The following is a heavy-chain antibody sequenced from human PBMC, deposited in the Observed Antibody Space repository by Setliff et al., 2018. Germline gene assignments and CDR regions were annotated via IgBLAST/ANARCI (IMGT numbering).Heavy chain of an antibody. V-gene: IGHV4-61*09. CDR3: AREDGPNYYYYYMDI. D-gene: IGHD2-8*01. CDR1: GGSISSGNYY. CDR2: IQTSGTT. J-gene: IGHJ6*03. Sequence: SETLPLTCTVSGGSISSGNYYWSWIRQPAGKGLEWIGHIQTSGTTNYNPSLKSRVTISVDTSKNQFSLKLSAVTAADTAVYFCAREDGPNYYYYYMDIWGKGTTVTVSS.